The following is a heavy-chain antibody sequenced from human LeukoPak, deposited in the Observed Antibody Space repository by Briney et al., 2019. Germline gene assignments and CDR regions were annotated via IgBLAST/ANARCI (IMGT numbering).Heavy chain of an antibody. Sequence: SETLSRTCTVSGGSLGDTTYFWGWIRQPPGRGLEWIANIYYSGKAYYSPSLKSRVTISADMSRNQFFLRLGSVTAADTAVYYCTRHSGPAAAADYWGQGTLVTVSS. D-gene: IGHD6-13*01. J-gene: IGHJ4*02. V-gene: IGHV4-39*01. CDR2: IYYSGKA. CDR1: GGSLGDTTYF. CDR3: TRHSGPAAAADY.